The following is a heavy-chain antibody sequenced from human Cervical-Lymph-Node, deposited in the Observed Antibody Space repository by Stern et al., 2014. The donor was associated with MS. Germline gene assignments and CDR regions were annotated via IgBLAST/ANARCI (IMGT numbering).Heavy chain of an antibody. V-gene: IGHV3-48*01. D-gene: IGHD3-3*01. Sequence: EVQLVESGGDLVQPGGSLRLSCAASGFTFSSSSMNWVRQAPGKGLEWISFISGFSRTIYYADSVRGRFTISRDNANNSLYLQMNSLRVEDTAVYYCARGITIFGEGKWGQGTLVTVSS. CDR3: ARGITIFGEGK. CDR2: ISGFSRTI. CDR1: GFTFSSSS. J-gene: IGHJ4*02.